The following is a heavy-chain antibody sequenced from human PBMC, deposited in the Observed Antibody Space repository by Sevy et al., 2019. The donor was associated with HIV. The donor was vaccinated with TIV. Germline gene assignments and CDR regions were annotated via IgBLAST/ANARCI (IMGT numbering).Heavy chain of an antibody. V-gene: IGHV3-11*05. CDR3: ARGMILEGSWYGMDV. Sequence: GGSVRLSCTASKFTFSDYYMSWIRQAPGKGLEWVSYISSSSTYTNYADSVKGRFTISRDNAKNSLYLQLNSLRAEDTAVYYCARGMILEGSWYGMDVWGQGTTVTVSS. CDR1: KFTFSDYY. D-gene: IGHD3-3*01. CDR2: ISSSSTYT. J-gene: IGHJ6*02.